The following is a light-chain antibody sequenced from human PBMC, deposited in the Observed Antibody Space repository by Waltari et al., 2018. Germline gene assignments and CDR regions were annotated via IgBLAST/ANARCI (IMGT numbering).Light chain of an antibody. CDR3: NSYSSTTALVM. CDR2: NVS. V-gene: IGLV2-14*03. CDR1: SSDVGGYTY. Sequence: QSALTQPASVSGSPGQSITNSCTGISSDVGGYTYVSWYQQHPGKAPKLIVYNVSKRPSGVSDRFSGSKSGNTASLTISRLQAEDEADCYCNSYSSTTALVMFGGGSKLTVL. J-gene: IGLJ3*02.